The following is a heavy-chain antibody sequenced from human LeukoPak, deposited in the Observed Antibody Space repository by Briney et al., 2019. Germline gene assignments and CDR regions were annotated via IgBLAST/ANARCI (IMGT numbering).Heavy chain of an antibody. V-gene: IGHV1-18*01. CDR1: GYTFTSYG. D-gene: IGHD3-3*01. J-gene: IGHJ6*02. CDR2: ISAYNGNT. CDR3: AREGPDYGVVNHYGMDV. Sequence: ASVKVSCKASGYTFTSYGISWVRRAPGQGLEWMGWISAYNGNTNYAQKLQGRVTMTTDTSTSTAYMELRSLRSDDTAVYYCAREGPDYGVVNHYGMDVWGQGTTVTVSS.